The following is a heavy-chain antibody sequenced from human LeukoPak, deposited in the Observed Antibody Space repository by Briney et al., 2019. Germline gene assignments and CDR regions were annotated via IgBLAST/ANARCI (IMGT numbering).Heavy chain of an antibody. V-gene: IGHV3-48*04. CDR2: ISSSSSTL. J-gene: IGHJ4*01. D-gene: IGHD5-24*01. CDR1: GFTFSSYS. Sequence: GGSLRLSCAASGFTFSSYSMNWVRQAPGKGLEWVSYISSSSSTLYYADSVKGRFTISRDNAKDSLYLELNNLRAEDTGVYFCARDRGWQQFDYWGQGTLVTVSS. CDR3: ARDRGWQQFDY.